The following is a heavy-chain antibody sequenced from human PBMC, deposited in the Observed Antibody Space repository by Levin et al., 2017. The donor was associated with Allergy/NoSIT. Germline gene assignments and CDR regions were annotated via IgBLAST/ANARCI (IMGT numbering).Heavy chain of an antibody. CDR2: IYHSGST. V-gene: IGHV4-30-2*01. Sequence: PSETLSLTCAVSGGSISSGGYSWSWIRQPPGKGLEWIGYIYHSGSTYYNPSLKSRVTISVDRSKNQFSLKLSSVTAADTAVYFCARARGHYGDYGVGADPNWFDPWGQGTLVTVSS. CDR3: ARARGHYGDYGVGADPNWFDP. D-gene: IGHD4-17*01. J-gene: IGHJ5*02. CDR1: GGSISSGGYS.